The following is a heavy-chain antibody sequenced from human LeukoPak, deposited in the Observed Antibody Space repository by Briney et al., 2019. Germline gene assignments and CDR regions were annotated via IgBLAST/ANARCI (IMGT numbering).Heavy chain of an antibody. CDR3: ARDPYYGSGSNE. CDR2: IDWDDDK. Sequence: SGPALVKPTQTFTLTCTFSGFSLSTSGMCVSWIRQPPGKALEWLARIDWDDDKYYSTSLKTRLTISKDTSKNQVVLTMTNMDPVDTATYYCARDPYYGSGSNEWGQGTLVTVSS. CDR1: GFSLSTSGMC. V-gene: IGHV2-70*11. J-gene: IGHJ4*02. D-gene: IGHD3-10*01.